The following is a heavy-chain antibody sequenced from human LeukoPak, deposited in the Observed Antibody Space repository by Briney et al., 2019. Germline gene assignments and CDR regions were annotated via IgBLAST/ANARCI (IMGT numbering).Heavy chain of an antibody. CDR3: ARGRLVPHTYYYGSGSYYLSDTDFDY. V-gene: IGHV1-2*02. Sequence: ASVKVSCKASEYTFTGYYMHWVRQAPGQGLEWMGWINPNSGGTNYAQKFQGRVTMTRDTSISTAYMELSRLRSDDTAVYYCARGRLVPHTYYYGSGSYYLSDTDFDYWGQGTLVTVSS. D-gene: IGHD3-10*01. CDR2: INPNSGGT. CDR1: EYTFTGYY. J-gene: IGHJ4*02.